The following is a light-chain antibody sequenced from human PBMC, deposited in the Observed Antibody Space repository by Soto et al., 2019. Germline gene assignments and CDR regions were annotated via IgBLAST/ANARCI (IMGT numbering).Light chain of an antibody. Sequence: DIQITQSPSSLSASVGDRVTITCRASQDISNYLAWYQQKPGKVPKLLIYGASTLHSGVPSRFSGSGSGTDFTLTISRLQPGDVATYYCQQYSTYTPRTFGQGTKVDI. CDR3: QQYSTYTPRT. J-gene: IGKJ1*01. V-gene: IGKV1-27*01. CDR1: QDISNY. CDR2: GAS.